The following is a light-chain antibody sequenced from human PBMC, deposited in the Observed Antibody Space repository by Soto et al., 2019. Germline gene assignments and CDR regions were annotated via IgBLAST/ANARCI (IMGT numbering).Light chain of an antibody. Sequence: QSALTQPPSASGSPGQSVTISCTGTSSDVGGYNYVSWYQQHPGKAPKLMIYDVSKRPSGVPDRFSGSKSGNTGSLTVSGLQAEDEADDYCSSYVGSNNFVFGTGTEVTVL. V-gene: IGLV2-8*01. CDR2: DVS. CDR3: SSYVGSNNFV. CDR1: SSDVGGYNY. J-gene: IGLJ1*01.